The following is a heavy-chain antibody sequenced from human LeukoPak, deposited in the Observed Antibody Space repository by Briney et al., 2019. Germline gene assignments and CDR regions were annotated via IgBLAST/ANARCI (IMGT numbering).Heavy chain of an antibody. CDR1: GYTFTSYY. D-gene: IGHD6-13*01. J-gene: IGHJ4*02. CDR3: ASIIAAAGFDY. V-gene: IGHV1-46*01. CDR2: INPSSGST. Sequence: ASVKVSCKASGYTFTSYYMHWVRQAPGQGLEWMGIINPSSGSTSYAQKFQGRVTMTRDTSTSTVYMELSSLRSEDTAVYYCASIIAAAGFDYWGQGTLVTVSS.